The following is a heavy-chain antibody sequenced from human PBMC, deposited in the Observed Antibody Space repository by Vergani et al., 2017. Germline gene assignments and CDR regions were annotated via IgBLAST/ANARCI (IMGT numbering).Heavy chain of an antibody. V-gene: IGHV3-30-3*01. CDR3: ARNRGDWSNSRYFYNYYMDV. CDR1: GFTFGDHG. J-gene: IGHJ6*03. Sequence: QVRLVESGGGVVQPGRSLRLSCAASGFTFGDHGIHWVRRAPGKGLEWVALISYDGTNKYYTNSVRGRFTISRDNSKRTLFLQMNSLRVENMAVYYCARNRGDWSNSRYFYNYYMDVWGKGTTVTVSS. CDR2: ISYDGTNK. D-gene: IGHD4-11*01.